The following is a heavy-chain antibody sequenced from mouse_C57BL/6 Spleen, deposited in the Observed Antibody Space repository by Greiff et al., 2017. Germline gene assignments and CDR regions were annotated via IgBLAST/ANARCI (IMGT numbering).Heavy chain of an antibody. Sequence: QVQLQQSGAELVRPGTSVKVSCKASGYAFTNYLIEWVKQRPGQGLEWIGVINPGSGGTNYNEKCKGKATLTADKSSSTAYMQRSSLTSEDSAVFFCATRTGAYYFDYWGQGTTLTVSS. CDR2: INPGSGGT. J-gene: IGHJ2*01. CDR3: ATRTGAYYFDY. CDR1: GYAFTNYL. V-gene: IGHV1-54*01. D-gene: IGHD4-1*01.